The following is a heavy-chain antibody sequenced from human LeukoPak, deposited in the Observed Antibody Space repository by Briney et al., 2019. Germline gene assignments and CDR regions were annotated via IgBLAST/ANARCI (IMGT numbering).Heavy chain of an antibody. J-gene: IGHJ4*02. V-gene: IGHV3-43*01. Sequence: GGSLRLSSAASGFTFDDYTMHGVRDAPGEGVEWVSLNSWDVGSTYYTDSVKGGFTISRDNSKNSLYLQMNSLRTEDTALYYCAKDGAIRGSYRIGYYFDYWGQGTLVTVSS. CDR3: AKDGAIRGSYRIGYYFDY. CDR2: NSWDVGST. D-gene: IGHD1-26*01. CDR1: GFTFDDYT.